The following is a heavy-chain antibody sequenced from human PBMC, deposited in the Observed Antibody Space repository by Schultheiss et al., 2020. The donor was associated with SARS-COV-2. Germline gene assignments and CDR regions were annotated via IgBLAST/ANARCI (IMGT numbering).Heavy chain of an antibody. CDR3: AKSRIMATYYYYGMDV. CDR1: GFTFSSYG. J-gene: IGHJ6*02. Sequence: GESLKISCAASGFTFSSYGMHWVRQAPGKGLEWVAVISYDGSNKYYADSVEGRFTVSKDNSKNALLLQMNSLRAEDTAIYYCAKSRIMATYYYYGMDVWGQGTTVTVSS. D-gene: IGHD2-8*01. V-gene: IGHV3-33*03. CDR2: ISYDGSNK.